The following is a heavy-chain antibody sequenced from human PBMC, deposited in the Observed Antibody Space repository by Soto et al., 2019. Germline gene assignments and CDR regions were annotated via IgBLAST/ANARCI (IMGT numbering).Heavy chain of an antibody. CDR3: ARLHDYGGNSNDY. V-gene: IGHV4-34*01. D-gene: IGHD4-17*01. J-gene: IGHJ4*02. CDR1: GGSISSYY. CDR2: INHSGST. Sequence: SETLSLTCTVSGGSISSYYWSWIRQPPGKGLEWIGEINHSGSTNYNPSLKSRVTISVDTSKNQFSLKLSSVTAADTAVYYCARLHDYGGNSNDYWGQGTLVTVSS.